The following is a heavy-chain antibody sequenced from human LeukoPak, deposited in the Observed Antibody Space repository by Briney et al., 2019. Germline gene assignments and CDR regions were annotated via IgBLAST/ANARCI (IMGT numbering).Heavy chain of an antibody. V-gene: IGHV1-18*01. CDR2: INTYNGNA. CDR1: GYTFVSYG. Sequence: GASVKVSCKASGYTFVSYGISWVRQAPGQGLEWMGWINTYNGNANYARKLQGRVTMTTDTSTSTAYMELRSLRSDDTAVYYCARRKIVYPDCWGQGTLVTVSS. J-gene: IGHJ4*02. CDR3: ARRKIVYPDC. D-gene: IGHD2/OR15-2a*01.